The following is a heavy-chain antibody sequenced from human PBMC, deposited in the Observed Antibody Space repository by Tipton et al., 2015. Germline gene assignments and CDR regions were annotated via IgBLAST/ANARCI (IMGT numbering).Heavy chain of an antibody. D-gene: IGHD2-2*01. CDR1: GGSISSYY. CDR3: ARPTSGAFDI. CDR2: IYYSGST. J-gene: IGHJ3*02. Sequence: TLSLTCTVSGGSISSYYWSWIRQSPGKGLEWIGYIYYSGSTNYNPSLKSRVTISVDTSKNQFSLKVTSMTAADTAVYYCARPTSGAFDIWGQGTMVTVSS. V-gene: IGHV4-59*08.